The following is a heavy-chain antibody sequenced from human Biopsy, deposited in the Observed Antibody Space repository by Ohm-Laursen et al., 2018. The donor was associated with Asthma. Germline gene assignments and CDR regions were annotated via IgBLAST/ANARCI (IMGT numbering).Heavy chain of an antibody. J-gene: IGHJ3*01. CDR2: VNTGNGDT. V-gene: IGHV1-3*04. D-gene: IGHD3-9*01. CDR1: GYNFISFA. CDR3: ARTYYDFLTGQVKDVFGV. Sequence: ASVKVSCKASGYNFISFAIHCVRQAPGQRLEWMGWVNTGNGDTKYSQKFQGRVTITRDTSASTAYMELRSLRSEDTATYYCARTYYDFLTGQVKDVFGVWGQGTMVTVSS.